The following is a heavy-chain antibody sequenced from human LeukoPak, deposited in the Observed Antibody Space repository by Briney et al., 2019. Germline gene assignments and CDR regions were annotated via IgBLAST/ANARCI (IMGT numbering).Heavy chain of an antibody. CDR1: GLTFSDYY. D-gene: IGHD2-2*01. J-gene: IGHJ4*02. CDR2: ISPSGSSI. V-gene: IGHV3-11*01. CDR3: ARDYCSSTSCLFDY. Sequence: PGGSLRLSCAVSGLTFSDYYMSWTRQAPGKGPELVSYISPSGSSIFYVDSVKGRFTISRDNAKNSLYLQMNSLRAEDTAVYYCARDYCSSTSCLFDYWGQGTLVTVSS.